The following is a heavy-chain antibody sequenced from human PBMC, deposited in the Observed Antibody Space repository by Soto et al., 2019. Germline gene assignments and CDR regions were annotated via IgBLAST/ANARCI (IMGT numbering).Heavy chain of an antibody. CDR3: AKDHAGRSYPDY. Sequence: QVQLVESGGGVVQPGRSLRLSCAASGFTFSSYGMHWVRQAPGKGLEWVAVISYDGSNKYYADSVKGRFTISRDNSKNTLYLQMNSLRDEDTAVYYCAKDHAGRSYPDYWGQGTLVTVSS. CDR2: ISYDGSNK. J-gene: IGHJ4*02. V-gene: IGHV3-30*18. CDR1: GFTFSSYG. D-gene: IGHD3-10*01.